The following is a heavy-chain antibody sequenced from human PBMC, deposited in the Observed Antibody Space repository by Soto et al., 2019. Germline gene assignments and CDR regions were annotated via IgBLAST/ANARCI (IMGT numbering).Heavy chain of an antibody. D-gene: IGHD5-12*01. CDR1: GFTFSNAW. V-gene: IGHV3-15*07. J-gene: IGHJ5*02. CDR3: TTYPNSGYAT. CDR2: IKSNADGGTA. Sequence: EVQLVESGGGLVKPGGSLRLSCAASGFTFSNAWLNWVRQAPGKGLKWVGRIKSNADGGTADYAAPVKGRFTISRDDSKNTLYLQMNSLKTEDTAVYYCTTYPNSGYATWGQGTLVTVSS.